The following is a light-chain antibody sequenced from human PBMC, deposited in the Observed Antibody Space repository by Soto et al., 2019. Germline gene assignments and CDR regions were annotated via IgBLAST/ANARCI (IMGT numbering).Light chain of an antibody. J-gene: IGLJ2*01. CDR1: SSNIGAGYD. CDR2: GNS. Sequence: QSVLTQPPSVSGAPGQRVTISCTGSSSNIGAGYDVHWYQQLPGTAPKLLIYGNSNRPSGVPDRFSGSKSGTSASLAITGLQAGDEADYYCQSYDSSLSGVVFGGGTKVTAL. CDR3: QSYDSSLSGVV. V-gene: IGLV1-40*01.